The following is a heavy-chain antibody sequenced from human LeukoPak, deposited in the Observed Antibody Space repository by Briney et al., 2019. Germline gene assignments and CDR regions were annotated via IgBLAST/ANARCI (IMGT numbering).Heavy chain of an antibody. Sequence: GRSLRLSCAASGFTFSSYGMHWVRQAPRKGLEWVALIWYGGSNKYYADSVKGRFTISRENSKNTLYFQMNSLRAEDTALYYCAKDGSDYDIDYWGQGTLVTVTS. J-gene: IGHJ4*02. CDR3: AKDGSDYDIDY. D-gene: IGHD4-17*01. V-gene: IGHV3-33*06. CDR1: GFTFSSYG. CDR2: IWYGGSNK.